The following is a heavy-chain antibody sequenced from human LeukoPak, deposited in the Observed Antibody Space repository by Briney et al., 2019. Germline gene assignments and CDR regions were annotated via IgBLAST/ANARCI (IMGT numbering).Heavy chain of an antibody. CDR1: GFTFSSYG. CDR3: AKDPTDYGDPVGDWFDP. D-gene: IGHD4-17*01. V-gene: IGHV3-30*18. CDR2: ISYDGSNK. Sequence: GRSLRLSCAASGFTFSSYGMHWVRQAPGKGLEWVAVISYDGSNKYYADSVKGRFTISRDNSKNTLYLQMNSLRAEDTAVYYCAKDPTDYGDPVGDWFDPWGQGTLVTVSS. J-gene: IGHJ5*02.